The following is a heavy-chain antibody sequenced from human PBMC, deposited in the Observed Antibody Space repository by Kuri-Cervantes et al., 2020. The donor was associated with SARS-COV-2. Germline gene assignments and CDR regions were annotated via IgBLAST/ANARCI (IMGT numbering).Heavy chain of an antibody. V-gene: IGHV3-15*01. J-gene: IGHJ4*02. CDR3: TSKHYYDNSRNSTND. CDR1: GDIFTDAW. Sequence: GGSLRLSCAASGDIFTDAWMSWVRQAPGKGLEWVGCIKSKVDGRSTDFAAQTEGRFHISKDDSSNTVYLQMNSLTTEDTAVYFCTSKHYYDNSRNSTNDWGQGALVTVSS. CDR2: IKSKVDGRST. D-gene: IGHD3-22*01.